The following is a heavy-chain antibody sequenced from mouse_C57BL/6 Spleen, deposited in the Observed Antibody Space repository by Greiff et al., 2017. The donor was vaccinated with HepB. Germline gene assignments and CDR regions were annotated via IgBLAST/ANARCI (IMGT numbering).Heavy chain of an antibody. V-gene: IGHV1-26*01. CDR3: ARSFTADY. D-gene: IGHD1-2*01. J-gene: IGHJ2*01. CDR1: GYTFTDYY. Sequence: EVQLQQSGPELVKPGASVKISCKASGYTFTDYYMNWVKQSHGKSLEWIGDINPNNGGTSYNQKFKGKDTLTVDQSSSTAFMELRSLTSEDSAVYYCARSFTADYWGQGTTLTVSS. CDR2: INPNNGGT.